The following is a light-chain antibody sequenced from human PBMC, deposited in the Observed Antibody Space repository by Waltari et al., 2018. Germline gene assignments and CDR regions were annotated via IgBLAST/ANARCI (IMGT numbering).Light chain of an antibody. J-gene: IGKJ1*01. CDR2: GAF. CDR3: QRYDSVPRT. Sequence: ITCRASQGIDNFLAWYQQKPGKVPRLLIYGAFTLQSGAPSRFSGSMSGTDFTLTITSLQPDDVATYYCQRYDSVPRTFGQGTKVEI. CDR1: QGIDNF. V-gene: IGKV1-27*01.